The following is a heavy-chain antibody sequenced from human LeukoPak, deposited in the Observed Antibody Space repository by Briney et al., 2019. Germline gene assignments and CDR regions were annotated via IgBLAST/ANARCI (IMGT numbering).Heavy chain of an antibody. V-gene: IGHV3-23*01. CDR2: ISGSGVST. J-gene: IGHJ4*02. CDR3: ATSSHQASQNNYYFDY. Sequence: QPGGSLRLSCAASGFTFSNYAMSWVRQIPGRGLEWVSTISGSGVSTYYADSVYADSVQGRFTISRDDSKNTLYLQMNSLRAEDTAVYYCATSSHQASQNNYYFDYWGQGTLVTVSS. D-gene: IGHD1/OR15-1a*01. CDR1: GFTFSNYA.